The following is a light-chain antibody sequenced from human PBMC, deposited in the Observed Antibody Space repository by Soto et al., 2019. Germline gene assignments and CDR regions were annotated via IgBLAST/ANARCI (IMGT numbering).Light chain of an antibody. J-gene: IGKJ1*01. CDR1: QGIGNG. CDR3: LQHNSYPRT. CDR2: AAS. V-gene: IGKV1-17*01. Sequence: DIQMTQSPSSLSASVGDRVTITCRASQGIGNGLGWFQQKPGRAPKRQMYAASSLESGVPPRFSGSGSGTEFTLTISSLQPEDFATYYCLQHNSYPRTFGQGTKVEIK.